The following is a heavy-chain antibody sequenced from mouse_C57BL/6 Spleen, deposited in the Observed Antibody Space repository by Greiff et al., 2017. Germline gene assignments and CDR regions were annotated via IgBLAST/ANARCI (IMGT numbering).Heavy chain of an antibody. CDR3: ARSLGRAFAY. Sequence: EVKLVESGGGLVQPGGSLRLSCAASGFTFTDYYMSWVRQPPGKALEWLGFIRNKANGYTTEYSASVQGRFTISRDTSQSVLYLQRNALGAEDRATYYCARSLGRAFAYWGQGTLVTVSA. CDR2: IRNKANGYTT. V-gene: IGHV7-3*01. CDR1: GFTFTDYY. D-gene: IGHD4-1*01. J-gene: IGHJ3*01.